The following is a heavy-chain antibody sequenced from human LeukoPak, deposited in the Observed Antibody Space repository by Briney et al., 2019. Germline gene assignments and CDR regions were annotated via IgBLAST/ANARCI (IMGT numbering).Heavy chain of an antibody. V-gene: IGHV4-34*01. CDR2: INHSGST. CDR3: ARVSWNYWFDP. D-gene: IGHD1-7*01. CDR1: GGSFSGYY. J-gene: IGHJ5*02. Sequence: PSETLSLTCAVYGGSFSGYYWSWIRQPPGKGLEWIGEINHSGSTNYNPSLKSRVTISVDRSKNQFSLKLSSVTAADTAVYYCARVSWNYWFDPWGQGTLVTVSS.